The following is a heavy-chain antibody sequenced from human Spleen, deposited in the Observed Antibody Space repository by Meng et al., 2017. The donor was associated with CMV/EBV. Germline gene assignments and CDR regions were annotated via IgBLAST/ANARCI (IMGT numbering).Heavy chain of an antibody. V-gene: IGHV4-34*01. CDR1: VWSFSDYN. D-gene: IGHD2-21*02. Sequence: QVQLHQWGAGLVKPSETLSLTCAVLVWSFSDYNWNWIRQPPGKGLEWIGEIYHSGSTNYNPSLKSRVTISVDKFKNQFSLKLGSVTAADTAVYYCARIERRRILKYCGSDCSTTGYWGQGTLVTVSS. J-gene: IGHJ4*02. CDR3: ARIERRRILKYCGSDCSTTGY. CDR2: IYHSGST.